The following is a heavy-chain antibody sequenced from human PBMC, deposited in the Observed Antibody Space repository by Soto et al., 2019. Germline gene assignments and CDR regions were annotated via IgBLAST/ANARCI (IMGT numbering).Heavy chain of an antibody. CDR3: ATDGRLGDAFDI. D-gene: IGHD6-19*01. Sequence: EVQLVESGGGLVKPGGSLRLSCAASGFTFSSYSMNWVRQAPGKGLEWVSSISSSSGYIYYADSVKGRFTISRDNAKNSLYLQMNSLRAEDTAVYYCATDGRLGDAFDIWGLGTMVTVSS. CDR1: GFTFSSYS. CDR2: ISSSSGYI. V-gene: IGHV3-21*01. J-gene: IGHJ3*02.